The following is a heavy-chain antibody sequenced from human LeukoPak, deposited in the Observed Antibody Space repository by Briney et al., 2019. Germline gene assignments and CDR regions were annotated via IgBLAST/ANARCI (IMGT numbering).Heavy chain of an antibody. Sequence: SETLSLTCTVSGGSISSYYWSWIRQPPGKGLEWIGYIYYSGSTNYNPSLKSRVTISVDTSKNQFSLKLSSVTAADTAVYYCAGIAAQDAFDIWGQGTMVTVSS. V-gene: IGHV4-59*01. CDR1: GGSISSYY. CDR3: AGIAAQDAFDI. J-gene: IGHJ3*02. D-gene: IGHD6-6*01. CDR2: IYYSGST.